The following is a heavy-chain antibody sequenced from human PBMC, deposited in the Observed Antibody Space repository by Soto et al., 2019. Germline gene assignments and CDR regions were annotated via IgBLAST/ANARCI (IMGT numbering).Heavy chain of an antibody. CDR2: IIPIFGTA. CDR1: GGTFSSYA. CDR3: ARERASQLWFGELLSYYGMDV. J-gene: IGHJ6*02. V-gene: IGHV1-69*13. Sequence: SVKVSCNASGGTFSSYAISWVRQAPGQGLEWMGGIIPIFGTANYAQKFQGRVTITADESTSTAYMELSSLRSEDTAVYYCARERASQLWFGELLSYYGMDVWGQGTTVTVSS. D-gene: IGHD3-10*01.